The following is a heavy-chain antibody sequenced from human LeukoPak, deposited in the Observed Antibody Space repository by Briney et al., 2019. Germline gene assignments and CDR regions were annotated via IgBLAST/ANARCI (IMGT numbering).Heavy chain of an antibody. CDR1: GGSISSYY. Sequence: SETLSLTCTVSGGSISSYYWSWIRQPLGKGLEWIGCMYYSGSTNYNPSLKSRVTISVDTSKNQFSLKLSSVTAADTAVYYCARVLVGATTSSYYYYMDVWGKGTTVTVSS. J-gene: IGHJ6*03. V-gene: IGHV4-59*01. CDR2: MYYSGST. D-gene: IGHD1-26*01. CDR3: ARVLVGATTSSYYYYMDV.